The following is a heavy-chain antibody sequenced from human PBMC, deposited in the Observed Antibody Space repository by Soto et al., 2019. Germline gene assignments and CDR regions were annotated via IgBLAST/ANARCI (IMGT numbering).Heavy chain of an antibody. CDR3: ARDNCNGGSCYHYFDY. J-gene: IGHJ4*02. D-gene: IGHD2-15*01. V-gene: IGHV1-69*13. CDR1: GGTFSSYA. CDR2: IIPIFGTA. Sequence: SVKVSCKASGGTFSSYAISWVRQAPGQGLEWMGGIIPIFGTANYAQKFQGRVTITADESTSTAYMELSSLRSEDTAVYYCARDNCNGGSCYHYFDYWGQGTLVTVSS.